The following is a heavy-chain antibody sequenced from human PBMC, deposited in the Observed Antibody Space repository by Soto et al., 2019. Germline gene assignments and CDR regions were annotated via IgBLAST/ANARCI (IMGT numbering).Heavy chain of an antibody. V-gene: IGHV1-18*01. D-gene: IGHD2-2*01. CDR1: GYSFMKYG. J-gene: IGHJ4*02. CDR2: ISPYSGYT. CDR3: AREASVIIPAAQPSRFDS. Sequence: ASVKVSCKGFGYSFMKYGINWVRQAPGQGLEWVGWISPYSGYTHSAQKFHGRLTLTTDTAASTAYMELRILRYADTALYYCAREASVIIPAAQPSRFDSCGQGALVTVST.